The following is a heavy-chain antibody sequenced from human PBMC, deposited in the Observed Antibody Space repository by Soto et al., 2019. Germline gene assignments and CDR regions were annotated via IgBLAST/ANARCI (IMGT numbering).Heavy chain of an antibody. Sequence: SGPTLGNPTQTVTLTCTLSGISLSTSGVRVNWIRQPPGKALEWLARIDWDDDKFYSTSLKTRLTISKDTSKNQVVLTMTNMEPVDTGTYYCARTVDTTIVTRDAFDIWGQGTMVTVSS. J-gene: IGHJ3*02. CDR1: GISLSTSGVR. CDR3: ARTVDTTIVTRDAFDI. CDR2: IDWDDDK. V-gene: IGHV2-70*04. D-gene: IGHD5-18*01.